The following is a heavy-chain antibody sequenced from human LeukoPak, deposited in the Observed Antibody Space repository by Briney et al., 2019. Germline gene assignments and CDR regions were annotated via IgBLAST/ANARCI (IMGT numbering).Heavy chain of an antibody. CDR3: TRDISSSYFDY. D-gene: IGHD6-13*01. V-gene: IGHV3-30*03. CDR2: ISYDGSNK. CDR1: GFTFSSYG. J-gene: IGHJ4*02. Sequence: GGSLRLSCAASGFTFSSYGMQWVRQAPGKGLEWVAVISYDGSNKYYADSVKGRFTISRDNSKNTLYLQMNSLRAEDTAVYYCTRDISSSYFDYWGQGTLVTVSS.